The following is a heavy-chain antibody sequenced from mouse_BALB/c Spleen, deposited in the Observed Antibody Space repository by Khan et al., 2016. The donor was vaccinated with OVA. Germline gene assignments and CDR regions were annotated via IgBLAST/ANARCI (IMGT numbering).Heavy chain of an antibody. Sequence: VQLLESGAELARPGASVKLSCKASGYTFTDYNINWVKQRTGQGLEWMGEINPGSNNTYYNEKFKGKVTLTADKSSSTAYMQLSSLTSEDSAVYVCASEWGDWFPYWGQGTLVTVSA. V-gene: IGHV1-77*01. J-gene: IGHJ3*01. CDR3: ASEWGDWFPY. CDR2: INPGSNNT. CDR1: GYTFTDYN.